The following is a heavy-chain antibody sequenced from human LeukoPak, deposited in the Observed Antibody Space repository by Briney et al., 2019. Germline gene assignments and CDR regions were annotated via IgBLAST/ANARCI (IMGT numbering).Heavy chain of an antibody. D-gene: IGHD4-17*01. CDR1: GGFISSHY. J-gene: IGHJ3*02. V-gene: IGHV4-59*11. Sequence: PSETLTLTCTVSGGFISSHYWTWIRQSPGKGLEWIGYISYSGSTNYNPSLKSRVTLSVDTSKNQFSLKLRSVTAADTAVYYCARDPTTVTKGFDIWGQGTMVTVSS. CDR2: ISYSGST. CDR3: ARDPTTVTKGFDI.